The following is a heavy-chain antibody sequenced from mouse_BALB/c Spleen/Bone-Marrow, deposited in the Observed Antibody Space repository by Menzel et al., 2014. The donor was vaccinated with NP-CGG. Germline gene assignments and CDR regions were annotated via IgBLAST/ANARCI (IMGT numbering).Heavy chain of an antibody. CDR2: IDPANGNT. CDR3: ARLDLFAY. J-gene: IGHJ3*01. Sequence: EVHLQQSGAELVKPGASVKLSCTASGFNIKDTYMHWVKQRPEQGLEWIGRIDPANGNTKYDPKFQGKATITTDTSSNTAYLQLSSLTSEDTAVYYCARLDLFAYCVQRPLVPVSA. CDR1: GFNIKDTY. V-gene: IGHV14-3*02.